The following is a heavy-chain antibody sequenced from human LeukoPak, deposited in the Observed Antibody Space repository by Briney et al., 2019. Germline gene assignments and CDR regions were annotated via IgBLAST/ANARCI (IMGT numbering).Heavy chain of an antibody. Sequence: PGGSLRLSCAASGFTFSSYAMSWVRQAPGKGLEWVSAISGSGGSTYYADSVKGRFTISRDNSKNTLYLQMNSLRAEDTAVYYCAKEVGDIVVVPAAHTTYWGQGTLVTVSS. D-gene: IGHD2-2*01. CDR1: GFTFSSYA. CDR3: AKEVGDIVVVPAAHTTY. J-gene: IGHJ4*02. CDR2: ISGSGGST. V-gene: IGHV3-23*01.